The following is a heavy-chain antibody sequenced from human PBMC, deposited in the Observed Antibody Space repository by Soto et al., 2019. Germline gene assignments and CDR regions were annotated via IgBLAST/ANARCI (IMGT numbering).Heavy chain of an antibody. CDR1: GGSISSYY. D-gene: IGHD6-6*01. V-gene: IGHV4-59*08. CDR3: ARHIPGIAARRRGWFDP. J-gene: IGHJ5*02. Sequence: QVQLQESGPGLVKPSETLSLTCTVSGGSISSYYWSWIRQPPGKGLEWIGYIYYSGSTNYNPSLKSRVTISVDTSKNQFSLKLSSVTAADTAVYYCARHIPGIAARRRGWFDPWGQGTLVTVSS. CDR2: IYYSGST.